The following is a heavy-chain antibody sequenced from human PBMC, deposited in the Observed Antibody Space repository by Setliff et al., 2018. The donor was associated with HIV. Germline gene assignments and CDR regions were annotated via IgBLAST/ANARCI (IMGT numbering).Heavy chain of an antibody. CDR2: INHTGNI. CDR1: GGSFSGYY. V-gene: IGHV4-34*01. D-gene: IGHD3-22*01. CDR3: ARGGGYSDSRPSAY. J-gene: IGHJ4*02. Sequence: SETLSLTCAVYGGSFSGYYWTWIRQPPGKGLEWIGEINHTGNINYNPSLKSRVTISVDTSKNQFSLKLSSVTAADPAVYYCARGGGYSDSRPSAYWGQGTLVTVAS.